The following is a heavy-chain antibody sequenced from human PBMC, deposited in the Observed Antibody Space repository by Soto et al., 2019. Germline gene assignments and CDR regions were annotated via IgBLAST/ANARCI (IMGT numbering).Heavy chain of an antibody. CDR3: ARQQFRGRVPVCFDY. D-gene: IGHD2-2*01. CDR1: GYTFTAYY. V-gene: IGHV1-2*02. Sequence: ASVKVSCKASGYTFTAYYVHWLRQAPGQGLEWMGWINPHTGETVYAQKFQGRVTMTRDTSISTAYMELSRLRSDDTAIYYCARQQFRGRVPVCFDYSGQGTLVTVSS. J-gene: IGHJ4*02. CDR2: INPHTGET.